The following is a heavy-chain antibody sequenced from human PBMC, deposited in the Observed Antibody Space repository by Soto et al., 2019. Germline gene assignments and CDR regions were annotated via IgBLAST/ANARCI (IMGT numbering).Heavy chain of an antibody. V-gene: IGHV3-11*01. CDR3: AGTSSTGDYYCDMYA. Sequence: QVQLVESGGGLVKPGGSLRLSCAASGFTFSDDYMSWVRQAPGKVLEWVSYISSSGSPIYYADAVKGRFTISRDNAKISLCLEMNSLRAEDTAVYYWAGTSSTGDYYCDMYAWGKGTTVTVSS. CDR2: ISSSGSPI. J-gene: IGHJ6*03. D-gene: IGHD2-2*01. CDR1: GFTFSDDY.